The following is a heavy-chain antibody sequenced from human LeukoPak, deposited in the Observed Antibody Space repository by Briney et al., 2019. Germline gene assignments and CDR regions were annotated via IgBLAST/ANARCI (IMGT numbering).Heavy chain of an antibody. CDR3: ARGLRSDYTKDAFDI. D-gene: IGHD1-26*01. CDR1: GGSFSGYY. V-gene: IGHV4-34*01. CDR2: INHSGST. J-gene: IGHJ3*02. Sequence: PSETLSLTCAVYGGSFSGYYWSWIRQPPGKGLEWIGEINHSGSTNYNPSLKSRVTISVDTSKNQFSLKLSSVTGADTAVYYCARGLRSDYTKDAFDIWGQGTMVTVSS.